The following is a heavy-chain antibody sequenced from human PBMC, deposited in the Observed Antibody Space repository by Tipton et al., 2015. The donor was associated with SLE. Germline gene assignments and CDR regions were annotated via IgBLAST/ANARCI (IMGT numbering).Heavy chain of an antibody. J-gene: IGHJ6*02. CDR2: ISYGGDT. CDR1: GGSISSNY. Sequence: TLSLTCSVSGGSISSNYWLWIRQPPGKGLEWIGYISYGGDTNYNPSLKSRVTISVDTAKNQFSLKLTSVTAADTAVYYCARGLLTWRGAVVGVDVWGQGTTVNVSS. CDR3: ARGLLTWRGAVVGVDV. D-gene: IGHD2-15*01. V-gene: IGHV4-59*08.